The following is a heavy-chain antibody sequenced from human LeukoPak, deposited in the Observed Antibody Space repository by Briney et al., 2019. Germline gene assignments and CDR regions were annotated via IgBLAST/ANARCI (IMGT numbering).Heavy chain of an antibody. CDR2: IYYSGST. V-gene: IGHV4-59*01. CDR1: GGSISSYY. D-gene: IGHD1-26*01. Sequence: SETLSLTCTVSGGSISSYYWSWIRQPPGKGLEWIGYIYYSGSTNYNPSLKSRVTISVDTSKNQFSLKLSSVTAADTAVYYCARGEVGSYFDYWGQGTLVTVSS. CDR3: ARGEVGSYFDY. J-gene: IGHJ4*02.